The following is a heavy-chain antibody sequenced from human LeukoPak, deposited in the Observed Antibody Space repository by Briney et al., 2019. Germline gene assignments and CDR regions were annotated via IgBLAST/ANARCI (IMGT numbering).Heavy chain of an antibody. CDR1: GYTFTGYY. Sequence: GASVKVSCTASGYTFTGYYMHWVRQAPGQGLEWMGWINPNSGGTNYAQKFQGWVTMTRDTSISTAYMELSRLRSDDTAVYYCARGLYSSSWPTRSWWFDPWGQGTLVTVSS. J-gene: IGHJ5*02. D-gene: IGHD6-13*01. CDR2: INPNSGGT. CDR3: ARGLYSSSWPTRSWWFDP. V-gene: IGHV1-2*04.